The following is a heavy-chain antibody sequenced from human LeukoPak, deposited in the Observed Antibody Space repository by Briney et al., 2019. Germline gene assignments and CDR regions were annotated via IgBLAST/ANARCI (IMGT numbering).Heavy chain of an antibody. V-gene: IGHV3-23*01. CDR2: IIGTADVA. CDR1: GFTFSSYA. Sequence: GRSLRLSCAASGFTFSSYAMHWVRQAPGKGLEWVSSIIGTADVAFYSESVKGRFTISRDNSKNTLSLQMYNLRVEDTAVYYCVKGKAYDNLDWFDPWGQGTLVTVSS. J-gene: IGHJ5*02. D-gene: IGHD3-9*01. CDR3: VKGKAYDNLDWFDP.